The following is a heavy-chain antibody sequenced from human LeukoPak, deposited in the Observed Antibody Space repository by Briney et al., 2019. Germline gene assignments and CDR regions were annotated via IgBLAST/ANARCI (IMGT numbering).Heavy chain of an antibody. CDR1: GYTFTSYD. V-gene: IGHV1-8*01. CDR2: MNPNSGNT. CDR3: ARSRIVVVPAAIRTYSGSYDAFDI. Sequence: ASVKVSCKASGYTFTSYDINWVRQATGQGLEWMGWMNPNSGNTGYAQKFQGRVTMTRNTSRSTAYMELSSLISEDTVVYYCARSRIVVVPAAIRTYSGSYDAFDIWGQGTMVTVSS. D-gene: IGHD2-2*02. J-gene: IGHJ3*02.